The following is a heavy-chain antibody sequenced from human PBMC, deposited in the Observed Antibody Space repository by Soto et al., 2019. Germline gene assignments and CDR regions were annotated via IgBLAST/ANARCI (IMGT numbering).Heavy chain of an antibody. J-gene: IGHJ4*02. Sequence: PSETLSLTCTVSGGSISSYCWSWIRQPPGKGLEWIGYIYYSGSTNYNPSLKSRVTISVDTSKNQFSPKLSSVTAADTAVYYCARDSPYYYDSSGYYQLDYWGQGTLVTVSS. D-gene: IGHD3-22*01. CDR3: ARDSPYYYDSSGYYQLDY. V-gene: IGHV4-59*01. CDR2: IYYSGST. CDR1: GGSISSYC.